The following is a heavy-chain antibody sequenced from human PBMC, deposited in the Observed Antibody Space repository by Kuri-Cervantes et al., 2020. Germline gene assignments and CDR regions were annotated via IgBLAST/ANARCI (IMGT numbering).Heavy chain of an antibody. D-gene: IGHD6-13*01. CDR3: ARVRARAAAGTEYDY. Sequence: ASVKVSCKASGYTFTSYGISWVRQAPGQGLEWMGWISAYNGNTYYAQKPQGRVTMTTHTSTSTVYMELRSLRSEDTAVYYCARVRARAAAGTEYDYWGQGTLVTVSS. J-gene: IGHJ4*02. CDR1: GYTFTSYG. CDR2: ISAYNGNT. V-gene: IGHV1-18*01.